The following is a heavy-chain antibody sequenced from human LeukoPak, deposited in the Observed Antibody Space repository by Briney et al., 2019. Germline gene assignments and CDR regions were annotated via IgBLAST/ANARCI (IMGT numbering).Heavy chain of an antibody. CDR3: ADSSSWEYFQH. CDR2: ISSSANTI. CDR1: GFPFTLYN. V-gene: IGHV3-48*04. J-gene: IGHJ1*01. Sequence: PGGSLRLSCEVSGFPFTLYNMNWVRQAPGKGLEWLSYISSSANTIYYADSVKGRFTISRDNAKNSLYLQMNGLGAEDTAVYYCADSSSWEYFQHWGQGTLVTVSS. D-gene: IGHD6-13*01.